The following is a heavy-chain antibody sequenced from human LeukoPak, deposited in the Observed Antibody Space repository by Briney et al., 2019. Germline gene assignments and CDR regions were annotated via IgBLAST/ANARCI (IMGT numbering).Heavy chain of an antibody. V-gene: IGHV3-21*01. Sequence: PGGSLRLSYAASGFTFSSYSMNWVRQAPGKGLEWVSSISSSSSYIYYADSVKGRFTISRDNAKNSLYLQMNSLRAEDTAVYYCARDLAYCGGDCYHGFDPWGQGTLVTVSS. J-gene: IGHJ5*02. CDR3: ARDLAYCGGDCYHGFDP. CDR2: ISSSSSYI. D-gene: IGHD2-21*02. CDR1: GFTFSSYS.